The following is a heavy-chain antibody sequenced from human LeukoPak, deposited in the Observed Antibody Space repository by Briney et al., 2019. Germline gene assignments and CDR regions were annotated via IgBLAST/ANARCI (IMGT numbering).Heavy chain of an antibody. V-gene: IGHV4-59*01. CDR3: ARGYSYGYVGYFDY. CDR2: IYYSGST. CDR1: GGSISSYY. J-gene: IGHJ4*02. D-gene: IGHD5-18*01. Sequence: SETLSLTCTVSGGSISSYYWSWIRQAPGKGLEWIGYIYYSGSTNYNPSLRSRVTISVDTSKNQFALKLSSVTAADTAVNYCARGYSYGYVGYFDYWGQGTLVTVSS.